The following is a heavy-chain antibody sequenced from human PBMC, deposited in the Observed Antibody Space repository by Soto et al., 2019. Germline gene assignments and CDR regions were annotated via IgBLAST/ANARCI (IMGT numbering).Heavy chain of an antibody. CDR1: GFTFSSYA. D-gene: IGHD5-18*01. V-gene: IGHV3-23*01. CDR2: ISGSGGST. Sequence: EVQLLESGGGLVQPGGSLRLSCAASGFTFSSYAMSWVRQAPGKGLEWVSAISGSGGSTYYADSVKGRFTISRDNSKNTLYLQMNSLRAEDTAVYYCAKMTSDSYGRNYGLDVWGQGTTVTVSS. CDR3: AKMTSDSYGRNYGLDV. J-gene: IGHJ6*02.